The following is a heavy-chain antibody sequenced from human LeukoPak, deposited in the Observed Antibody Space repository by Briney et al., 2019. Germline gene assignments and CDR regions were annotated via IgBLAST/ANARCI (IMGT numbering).Heavy chain of an antibody. CDR1: GFAFSSYW. CDR2: IKQDGSEK. V-gene: IGHV3-7*03. D-gene: IGHD7-27*01. J-gene: IGHJ4*02. CDR3: AKDGDNDSIPPFDY. Sequence: GGSLRLSCTASGFAFSSYWMSWVRQAPGKGLERVANIKQDGSEKYYVDSVKGRFTVSRDNAKNSLYLQMNSLRDEDTAVYYCAKDGDNDSIPPFDYWGQGNLVTVSS.